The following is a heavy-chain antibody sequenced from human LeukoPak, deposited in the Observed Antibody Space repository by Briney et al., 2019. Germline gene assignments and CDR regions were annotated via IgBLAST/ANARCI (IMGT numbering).Heavy chain of an antibody. CDR2: ISSSGSTM. CDR3: ASRLLPYYYGMDV. CDR1: GFTFNSYE. Sequence: GALRLSCAASGFTFNSYEMNWVRQAPGKGLEWVSYISSSGSTMFYADSVKGRFTISRENANNSLYLQLNSLRAEDTAVYYCASRLLPYYYGMDVWGQGTTVTVSS. V-gene: IGHV3-48*03. J-gene: IGHJ6*02. D-gene: IGHD2-21*01.